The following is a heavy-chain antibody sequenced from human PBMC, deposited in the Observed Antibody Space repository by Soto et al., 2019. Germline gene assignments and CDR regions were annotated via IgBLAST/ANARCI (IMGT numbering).Heavy chain of an antibody. CDR3: TNLTYYYDSSCYTSDY. J-gene: IGHJ4*02. CDR2: IKSKTEGGTT. Sequence: EVQLVESGGGLVKPGGSLRLACAASGFTFSNAWMNWVRQAPGKGLEWVGRIKSKTEGGTTDCAAPVKGRFTISSVESNTSLYIQMNSLKTEDTAVYYCTNLTYYYDSSCYTSDYWGQGTLVTVSS. D-gene: IGHD3-22*01. V-gene: IGHV3-15*07. CDR1: GFTFSNAW.